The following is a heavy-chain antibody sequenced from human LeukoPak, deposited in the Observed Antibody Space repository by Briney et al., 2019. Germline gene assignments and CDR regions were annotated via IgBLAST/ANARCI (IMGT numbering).Heavy chain of an antibody. J-gene: IGHJ4*02. CDR1: GGSVSSDSYY. Sequence: SETLSLTCTVSGGSVSSDSYYWSWIRQPPGKGLEWIGYIYYSGSTNYNPSLKSRVTISVDTSKNQFSLKLSSVTAADTAVYYCARASGYGFDYWGQGTLVTVSS. CDR2: IYYSGST. CDR3: ARASGYGFDY. D-gene: IGHD3-22*01. V-gene: IGHV4-61*01.